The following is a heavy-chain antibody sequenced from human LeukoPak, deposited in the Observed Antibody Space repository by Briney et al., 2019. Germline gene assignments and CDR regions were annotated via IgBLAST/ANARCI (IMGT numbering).Heavy chain of an antibody. CDR1: GDSISSSSYY. D-gene: IGHD3-3*01. CDR2: IYYSGST. J-gene: IGHJ6*03. CDR3: ARGRSSRFLEWLSSPNHNANYYMDV. Sequence: SETLSLTCTVSGDSISSSSYYWGWIRQPPGKGLEWIGSIYYSGSTYYNPSLKSRVTISVDTSKNQFSLRLSSVTAADTAVYYCARGRSSRFLEWLSSPNHNANYYMDVWGKGTTVTVSS. V-gene: IGHV4-39*01.